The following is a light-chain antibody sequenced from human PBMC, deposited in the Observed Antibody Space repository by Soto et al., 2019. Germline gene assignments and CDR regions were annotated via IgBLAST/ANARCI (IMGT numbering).Light chain of an antibody. V-gene: IGKV3-20*01. J-gene: IGKJ1*01. CDR3: QKYGTSGT. Sequence: ILLTRSPGTVSRPPGDRATLSCRAGPSVTNNSLAGYQQNPGQPPRPLIYGAPNRATGIPDRFSGSGSGTASTLTTSRLEPEDFAVYYCQKYGTSGTFGQGTKVDIK. CDR2: GAP. CDR1: PSVTNNS.